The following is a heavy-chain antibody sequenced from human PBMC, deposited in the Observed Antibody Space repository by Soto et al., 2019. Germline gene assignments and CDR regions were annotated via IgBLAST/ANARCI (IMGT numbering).Heavy chain of an antibody. CDR1: GYTFASYA. J-gene: IGHJ4*02. CDR2: ISAYNANT. Sequence: QVQLVQSGAEVKKPGASVKVSCKASGYTFASYAISWMRQAPGQGLEWMGWISAYNANTNYAQKLQGRVTRTTDTPTSTAYMELRSLRSDDTAVYSCARDPPPPDYWGQGTLVTVSS. CDR3: ARDPPPPDY. V-gene: IGHV1-18*01.